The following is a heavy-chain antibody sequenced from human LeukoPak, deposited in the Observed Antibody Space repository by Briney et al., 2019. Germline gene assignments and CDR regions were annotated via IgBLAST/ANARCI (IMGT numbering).Heavy chain of an antibody. CDR1: GGTFSSYA. CDR2: IIPILGIA. Sequence: ASVKVSCKASGGTFSSYAISWVRQAPGQGLEWMGRIIPILGIANYAQKFQGRVTITTDESTSTAYMELSSLRSEDTAVYYCAARNPYYDFWSGHHYFDYWGQGTLVTVSS. D-gene: IGHD3-3*01. J-gene: IGHJ4*02. CDR3: AARNPYYDFWSGHHYFDY. V-gene: IGHV1-69*04.